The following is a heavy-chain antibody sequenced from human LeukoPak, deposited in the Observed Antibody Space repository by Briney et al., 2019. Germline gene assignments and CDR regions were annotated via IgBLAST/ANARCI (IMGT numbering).Heavy chain of an antibody. D-gene: IGHD5-18*01. V-gene: IGHV4-59*01. CDR3: ARAGTAHNWFDP. CDR1: GGSISSYY. CDR2: IYYSGST. Sequence: SETLSLTCTVSGGSISSYYWSWIRQPPGKGLEWIGYIYYSGSTNYNPSLKSRVTISVDTSKNQSSLKLSSVTAADTAVYYCARAGTAHNWFDPWGQGTLVTVSS. J-gene: IGHJ5*02.